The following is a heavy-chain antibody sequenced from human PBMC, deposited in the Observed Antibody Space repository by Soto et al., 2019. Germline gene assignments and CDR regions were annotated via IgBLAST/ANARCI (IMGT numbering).Heavy chain of an antibody. J-gene: IGHJ5*02. CDR3: AREMAAAGSGGRFDP. CDR1: GGSISSYY. V-gene: IGHV4-59*01. CDR2: IYYSGST. Sequence: SETLSLTCTVSGGSISSYYWSWIRQPPGKGLEWIGYIYYSGSTNYNPSLKSRVTISVDTSKNQFSLKLSSVTAADTAVYYCAREMAAAGSGGRFDPWGQGTLVTVSS. D-gene: IGHD6-13*01.